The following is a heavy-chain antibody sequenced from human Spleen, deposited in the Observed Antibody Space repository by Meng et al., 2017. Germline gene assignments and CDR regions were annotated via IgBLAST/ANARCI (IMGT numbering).Heavy chain of an antibody. Sequence: QVYLVQSGAELKKTGASVKVSCKASGFTFTSYDIMWVRQAPGQGLEWMGWINTNTGNPTYAQGFTGRFVFSLDTSVSTAYLQISSLKAEDTAVYYCARGATVVTPFFFDPWGQGTLVTVSS. CDR1: GFTFTSYD. CDR3: ARGATVVTPFFFDP. D-gene: IGHD4-23*01. CDR2: INTNTGNP. V-gene: IGHV7-4-1*02. J-gene: IGHJ5*02.